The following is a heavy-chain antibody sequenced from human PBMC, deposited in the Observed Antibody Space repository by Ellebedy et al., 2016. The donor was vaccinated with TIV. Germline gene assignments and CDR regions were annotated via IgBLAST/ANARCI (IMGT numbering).Heavy chain of an antibody. D-gene: IGHD6-19*01. Sequence: GGSLRLSXAASGFTLSSYWMHWVRQGPGKGLEWVSYISSRSDTIYYADSVKGRFTISRDNAKNSLYLQMDSLRDEDTAVYYCARGGSAWAGFDYWGQGTPVTVSS. CDR3: ARGGSAWAGFDY. CDR1: GFTLSSYW. J-gene: IGHJ4*02. V-gene: IGHV3-48*02. CDR2: ISSRSDTI.